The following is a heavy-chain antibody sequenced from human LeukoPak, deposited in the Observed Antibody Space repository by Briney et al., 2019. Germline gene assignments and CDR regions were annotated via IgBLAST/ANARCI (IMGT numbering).Heavy chain of an antibody. J-gene: IGHJ4*02. Sequence: SGGSLRLSCAASGFTFSSYGMPWVRQAPGKGLEWVAVIWYDGSNKYYADSVKGRFTISRDNSKNTLYLQMHSLRVEDTAVYYCARDYPADYWGQGTLVTVSS. CDR3: ARDYPADY. V-gene: IGHV3-33*01. CDR1: GFTFSSYG. CDR2: IWYDGSNK.